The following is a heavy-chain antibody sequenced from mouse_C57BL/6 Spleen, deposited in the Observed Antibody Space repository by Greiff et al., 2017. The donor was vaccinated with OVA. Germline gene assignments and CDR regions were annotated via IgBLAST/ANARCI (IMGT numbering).Heavy chain of an antibody. D-gene: IGHD4-1*01. J-gene: IGHJ2*01. V-gene: IGHV5-4*01. CDR1: GFTFSSYA. CDR2: ISDGGSYT. Sequence: VQLKESGGGLVKPGGSLKLSCAASGFTFSSYAMSWVRQTPEKRLEWVATISDGGSYTYYPDNVKGRFTISRDNAKNNLYLQMSHLKSEDTAMYYCAREMRRTGTPSDYWGQGTTLTVSS. CDR3: AREMRRTGTPSDY.